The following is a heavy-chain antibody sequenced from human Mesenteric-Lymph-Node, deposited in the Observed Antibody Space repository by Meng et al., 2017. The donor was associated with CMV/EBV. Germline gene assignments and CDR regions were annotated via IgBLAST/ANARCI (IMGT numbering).Heavy chain of an antibody. Sequence: SETLSLTCTVSGGSINSGDYYWNWIRQPPGKGLEWIGDIYYSGSTYYNPSLKSRVTISVDTSKNQFSLKLNSMTVADTAVYYCARVGVEIAAAYWGQGTLVTVSS. CDR1: GGSINSGDYY. J-gene: IGHJ4*02. CDR2: IYYSGST. D-gene: IGHD6-6*01. V-gene: IGHV4-30-4*08. CDR3: ARVGVEIAAAY.